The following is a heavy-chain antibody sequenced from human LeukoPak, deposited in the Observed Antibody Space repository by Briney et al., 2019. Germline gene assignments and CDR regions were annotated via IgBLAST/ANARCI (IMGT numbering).Heavy chain of an antibody. CDR1: DGSISSYY. D-gene: IGHD3-16*01. J-gene: IGHJ6*02. CDR2: IYYSGYT. Sequence: SETLSLTCTVSDGSISSYYWSWIRQPPGKGLEWIGYIYYSGYTNYNPSLKSRVTISVDTSKNQFSLRLSSVTAADTAVYYCARESETTLGGYYYGMDVWGQGTTVTVSS. V-gene: IGHV4-59*01. CDR3: ARESETTLGGYYYGMDV.